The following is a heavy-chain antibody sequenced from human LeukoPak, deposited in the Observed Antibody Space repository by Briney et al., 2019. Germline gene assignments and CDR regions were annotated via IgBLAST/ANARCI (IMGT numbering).Heavy chain of an antibody. Sequence: GGSLRLSCVASGLTFSSNSMSWVRQPPGMGLEWVSGISVSGITVYADSVKGRLTISRDNSKNTLYLQVNTLRAEDTALHYCAKGFSGRGRFDPWGQGAQGTVSS. D-gene: IGHD2-15*01. CDR3: AKGFSGRGRFDP. J-gene: IGHJ5*02. V-gene: IGHV3-23*01. CDR2: ISVSGIT. CDR1: GLTFSSNS.